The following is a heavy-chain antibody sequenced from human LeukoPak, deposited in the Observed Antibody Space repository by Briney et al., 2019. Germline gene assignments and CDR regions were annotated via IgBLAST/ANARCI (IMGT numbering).Heavy chain of an antibody. V-gene: IGHV3-7*01. CDR2: IKQNGSEK. J-gene: IGHJ4*02. D-gene: IGHD6-13*01. CDR3: ARDSAGNDY. CDR1: GFTFGTYW. Sequence: GGSLRLSCAASGFTFGTYWMSWVRQAPGKGLEWVANIKQNGSEKYYVDSVKGRFTISRDNAKNSLYLQMNSLRAEDTAMYYGARDSAGNDYWGQGTLVTVSS.